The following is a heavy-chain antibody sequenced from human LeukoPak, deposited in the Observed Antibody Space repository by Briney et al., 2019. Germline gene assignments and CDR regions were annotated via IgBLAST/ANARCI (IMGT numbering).Heavy chain of an antibody. CDR1: GFTFSSYW. J-gene: IGHJ4*02. CDR3: ARVQLSSSSGYDY. CDR2: INSDGSST. Sequence: GGSLRLSCAAPGFTFSSYWMHWVRQAPGKGLVWVSRINSDGSSTSYADSVKGRFTISRDNAKNTLYLQMNSLRAEDTAVYYCARVQLSSSSGYDYWGQGTLVTVSS. V-gene: IGHV3-74*01. D-gene: IGHD3-22*01.